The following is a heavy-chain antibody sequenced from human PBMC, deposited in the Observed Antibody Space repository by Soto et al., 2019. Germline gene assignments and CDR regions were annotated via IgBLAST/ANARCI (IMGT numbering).Heavy chain of an antibody. D-gene: IGHD6-13*01. Sequence: QITLKESGPTLVKPTQTLTLTCTFSGFSLSTSGVGEGWIRQPPGKALEWLALIYWDDDKRYSPSLKSRLTITNDPSKSQVVLTMTNMDPVSTATYYSALSSSAAGTGRFDYWGQGTLVTVSS. CDR2: IYWDDDK. J-gene: IGHJ4*02. V-gene: IGHV2-5*02. CDR1: GFSLSTSGVG. CDR3: ALSSSAAGTGRFDY.